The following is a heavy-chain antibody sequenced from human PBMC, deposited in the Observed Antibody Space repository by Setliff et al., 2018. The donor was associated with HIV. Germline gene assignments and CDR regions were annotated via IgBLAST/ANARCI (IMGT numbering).Heavy chain of an antibody. CDR2: IYQSGSI. CDR1: GDSISSYY. D-gene: IGHD6-19*01. CDR3: ARPRRVRSRAWYWFDI. J-gene: IGHJ5*02. V-gene: IGHV4-38-2*02. Sequence: TSETLSLTCTVSGDSISSYYWTWIRQPPGQGPQWIGSIYQSGSIYYNPSLQSRVTISVDSSKNQFSLNLFSVTAADTAVYYWARPRRVRSRAWYWFDIWGQGTLVTVSS.